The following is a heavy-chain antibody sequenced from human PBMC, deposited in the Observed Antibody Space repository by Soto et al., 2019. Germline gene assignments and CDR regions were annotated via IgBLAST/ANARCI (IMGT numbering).Heavy chain of an antibody. V-gene: IGHV5-51*01. CDR2: IYPGDSET. D-gene: IGHD2-21*02. CDR1: GYSFTSYW. Sequence: VQLVQSGAEVKKPGESLKISCKGSGYSFTSYWIVWVRQMPRKGLEWMGYIYPGDSETRYSPSLQGQVTMSADKSTSTAYLQWSSLKASDTAMYYCARRSYCDGDCTRRPYDYYGMDVWGQGTTVTVSS. J-gene: IGHJ6*02. CDR3: ARRSYCDGDCTRRPYDYYGMDV.